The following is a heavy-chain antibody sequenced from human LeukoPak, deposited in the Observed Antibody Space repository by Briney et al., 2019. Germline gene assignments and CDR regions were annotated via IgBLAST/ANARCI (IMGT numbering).Heavy chain of an antibody. CDR2: ISGSGGST. V-gene: IGHV3-23*01. CDR3: AKFLWFGELSSYYFDY. D-gene: IGHD3-10*01. Sequence: SGGSLRLSCAASGFTFSSYAMSWVRQAPGKGLEWVSAISGSGGSTYYADSVKGRFTISRDNSKNTLYLQMNSLRAEVTAVYYCAKFLWFGELSSYYFDYWGQGTLVTLSS. CDR1: GFTFSSYA. J-gene: IGHJ4*02.